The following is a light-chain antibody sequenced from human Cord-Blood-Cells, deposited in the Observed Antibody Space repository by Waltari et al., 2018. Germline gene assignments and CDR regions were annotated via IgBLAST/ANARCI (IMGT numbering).Light chain of an antibody. CDR2: EGS. J-gene: IGLJ2*01. Sequence: QSALTQPASVSGSPGQSIPISCTGTSRDVGSYNLVSWYQQHPGKAPKRMIYEGSKRPSGVSNRFSGSKSGNTASLTISGLQAEDEADYYCCSYAGSSTVVFGGGTKLTVL. V-gene: IGLV2-23*01. CDR3: CSYAGSSTVV. CDR1: SRDVGSYNL.